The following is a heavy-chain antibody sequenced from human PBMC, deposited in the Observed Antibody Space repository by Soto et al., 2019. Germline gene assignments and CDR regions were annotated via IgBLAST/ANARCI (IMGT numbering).Heavy chain of an antibody. CDR1: GFTVSSNY. CDR3: AGSSTTVSRRGAVDY. J-gene: IGHJ4*02. CDR2: IYSGGST. D-gene: IGHD2-2*01. Sequence: EVQLVESGGGLVQPGGSLRLSCAASGFTVSSNYMSWVRQAPGKGLEWVSVIYSGGSTYYADSVKGRFTISRHNSKNTLYLQMNSLRAEDTAVYYCAGSSTTVSRRGAVDYWGQGTLVTVSS. V-gene: IGHV3-53*04.